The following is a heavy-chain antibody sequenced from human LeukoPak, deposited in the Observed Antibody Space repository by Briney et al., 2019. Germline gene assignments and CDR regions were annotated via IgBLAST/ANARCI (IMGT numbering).Heavy chain of an antibody. CDR2: ISAYSGNT. CDR1: GYTFTSYG. V-gene: IGHV1-18*01. CDR3: ARAVFGVVIIGGNWFDP. D-gene: IGHD3-3*01. J-gene: IGHJ5*02. Sequence: ASVKVSCKASGYTFTSYGISRVRQAPGQGLEWMGWISAYSGNTNYAQKLQGRVTMTTDTSTSTAYMELRSLRSDDTAVYYCARAVFGVVIIGGNWFDPWGQGTLVTVSS.